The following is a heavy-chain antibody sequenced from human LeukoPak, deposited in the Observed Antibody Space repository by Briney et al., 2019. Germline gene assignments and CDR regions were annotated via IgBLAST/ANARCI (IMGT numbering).Heavy chain of an antibody. J-gene: IGHJ6*02. D-gene: IGHD3-16*01. V-gene: IGHV4-30-4*01. CDR1: GGSISNDNYY. CDR2: IYYSGST. Sequence: SETLSLTCTVSGGSISNDNYYWSWIRQPPGKGLEWIGYIYYSGSTYYNPSLKSRVSISVDTSKNQFSLKLSSVTAADTAVYYCARVGYYYYAMDVWGQGTTVTASS. CDR3: ARVGYYYYAMDV.